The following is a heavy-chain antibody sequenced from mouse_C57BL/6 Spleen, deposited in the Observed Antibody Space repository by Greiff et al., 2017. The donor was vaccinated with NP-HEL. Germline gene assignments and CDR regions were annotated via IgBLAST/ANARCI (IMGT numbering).Heavy chain of an antibody. V-gene: IGHV1-9*01. CDR3: ARRRPNEPYYFDY. Sequence: QVQLQQSGAELMKPGASVKLSCKATGYPFTGYWIEWVKQRPGHGLEWIGEILPGSGSTNYNEKFKGKATFTAATSYNTAYMQLSSRTTEDAAIYYGARRRPNEPYYFDYWGQGTTLTVSS. D-gene: IGHD5-2*01. CDR2: ILPGSGST. CDR1: GYPFTGYW. J-gene: IGHJ2*01.